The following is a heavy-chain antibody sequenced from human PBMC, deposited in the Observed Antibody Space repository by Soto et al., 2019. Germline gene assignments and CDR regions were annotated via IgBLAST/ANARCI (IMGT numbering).Heavy chain of an antibody. CDR2: IYPGDSDT. Sequence: PGESLKISCKGSGYSFTSYWIGWVRQMPGKGLEWMGIIYPGDSDTRYSPSFQGQVTISADKSISTAYLQWSSLKSSDTAMYYCAGGGVRGVITRTRDYYGMDVWGQGTTVTVSS. D-gene: IGHD3-10*01. J-gene: IGHJ6*02. CDR3: AGGGVRGVITRTRDYYGMDV. CDR1: GYSFTSYW. V-gene: IGHV5-51*01.